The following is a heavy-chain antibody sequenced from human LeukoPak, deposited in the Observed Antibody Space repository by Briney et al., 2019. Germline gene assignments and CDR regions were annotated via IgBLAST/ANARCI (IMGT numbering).Heavy chain of an antibody. Sequence: GGSLRLSCAASGFIFSRYWMSWVRQAPGKGLEWVASIRQDGSEKYYVDSVKGRFTVSRDNAKNSLYLQMNSLRGEDTALYYCARDIDRYYADYWGQGTLVIVSS. CDR3: ARDIDRYYADY. J-gene: IGHJ4*02. D-gene: IGHD2-21*01. CDR1: GFIFSRYW. V-gene: IGHV3-7*01. CDR2: IRQDGSEK.